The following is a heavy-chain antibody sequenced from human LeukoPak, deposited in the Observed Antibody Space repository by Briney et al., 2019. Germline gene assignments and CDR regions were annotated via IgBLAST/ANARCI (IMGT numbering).Heavy chain of an antibody. Sequence: AASVKVSCKASGYTFTSYGISWVRQAPGQGLEWMGWISAYNGNTNYAQKLQGRVTMTTDTSTSTAYMELRSLRSDDTAVYYCARDTARTLPGYYFDYWGRGTLVTVSS. CDR1: GYTFTSYG. V-gene: IGHV1-18*01. CDR2: ISAYNGNT. J-gene: IGHJ4*02. D-gene: IGHD2-2*01. CDR3: ARDTARTLPGYYFDY.